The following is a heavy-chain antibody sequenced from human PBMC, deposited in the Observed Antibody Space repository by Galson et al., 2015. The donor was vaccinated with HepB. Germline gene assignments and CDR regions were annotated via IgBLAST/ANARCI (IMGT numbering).Heavy chain of an antibody. D-gene: IGHD5-18*01. V-gene: IGHV1-46*04. CDR1: GYTFTSSS. J-gene: IGHJ4*02. CDR3: AREREEARIQLWLHY. Sequence: SVKVSCKASGYTFTSSSMHWVRQAPGQGLEWMGVINPSGGSTSYAQKLQGRVTMTRDTSTSTVYMELSSLRSDDTAVYYCAREREEARIQLWLHYWGQGTLVTVSS. CDR2: INPSGGST.